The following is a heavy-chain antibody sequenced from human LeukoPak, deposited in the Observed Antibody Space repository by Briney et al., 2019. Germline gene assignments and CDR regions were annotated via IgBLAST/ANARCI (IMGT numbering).Heavy chain of an antibody. Sequence: PSQTLSLTCTVSGGSISSGSYYWSWNRQPAGKGLEWIGRIYTSGSTNYNPSLKSRVTISVDTSKNQFSLKLSSVTAADTAVYYCARDYYDSSGYYYSYYFDYWGQGTLVTVSS. D-gene: IGHD3-22*01. CDR3: ARDYYDSSGYYYSYYFDY. V-gene: IGHV4-61*02. CDR2: IYTSGST. J-gene: IGHJ4*02. CDR1: GGSISSGSYY.